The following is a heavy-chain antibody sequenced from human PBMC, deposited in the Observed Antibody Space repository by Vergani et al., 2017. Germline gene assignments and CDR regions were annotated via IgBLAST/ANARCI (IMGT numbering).Heavy chain of an antibody. D-gene: IGHD2-2*01. CDR3: ARRSPCSSTSCPGNYMDV. V-gene: IGHV5-51*01. CDR1: GYSFTSYW. J-gene: IGHJ6*03. Sequence: EVQLVQSGAEVKKPGESLKISCKCSGYSFTSYWIGWVRQMPGKGLEWMGIISPGDSDTRYSPSFQGQVTISADKSISTAYLQWSSLKASDTAMYYCARRSPCSSTSCPGNYMDVWGKGTTVTVSS. CDR2: ISPGDSDT.